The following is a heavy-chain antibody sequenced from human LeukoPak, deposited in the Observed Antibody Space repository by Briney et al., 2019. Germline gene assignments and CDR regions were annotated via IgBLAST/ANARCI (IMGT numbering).Heavy chain of an antibody. CDR3: ARVRLADERAWAY. Sequence: ASVTVSCTASGYTFTDFYIHWVRQAPGQGLEYVGWITPKSGDTYSPQRFQGRVTITRDASISTAYMELSSLRSDDTAVYFCARVRLADERAWAYWGQGTLVTVSS. CDR1: GYTFTDFY. D-gene: IGHD3-3*02. J-gene: IGHJ4*02. CDR2: ITPKSGDT. V-gene: IGHV1-2*02.